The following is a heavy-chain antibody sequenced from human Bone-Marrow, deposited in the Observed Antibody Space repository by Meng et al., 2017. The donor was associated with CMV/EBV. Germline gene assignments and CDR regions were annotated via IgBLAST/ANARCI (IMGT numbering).Heavy chain of an antibody. CDR1: AFTVSSTY. Sequence: GESLKISCAASAFTVSSTYMSWVRQAPGKGLEWVSVIYSGGSTYYADSVKGRFTISRDNSKNTLYLQMNSLRAEDTAVYYCARASSGSAKWSADYWGQGTLVTVSS. V-gene: IGHV3-66*02. D-gene: IGHD1-26*01. J-gene: IGHJ4*02. CDR3: ARASSGSAKWSADY. CDR2: IYSGGST.